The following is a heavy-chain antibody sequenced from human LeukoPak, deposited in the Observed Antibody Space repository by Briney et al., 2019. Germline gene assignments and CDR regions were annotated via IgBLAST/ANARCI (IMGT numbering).Heavy chain of an antibody. Sequence: ASVKVSCKAAGYTFTSHGFIWLRQAPGQGLEWMGWITVNNGYTKYAQELQGRVTMTTDTSTSTAYMELRSLRSDDTAVYYCARARACSGGDCYYFDYWGQGTLVTVSS. V-gene: IGHV1-18*01. CDR1: GYTFTSHG. D-gene: IGHD2-21*02. CDR3: ARARACSGGDCYYFDY. CDR2: ITVNNGYT. J-gene: IGHJ4*02.